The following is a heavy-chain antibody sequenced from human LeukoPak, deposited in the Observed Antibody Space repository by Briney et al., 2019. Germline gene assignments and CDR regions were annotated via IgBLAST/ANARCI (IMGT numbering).Heavy chain of an antibody. J-gene: IGHJ4*02. D-gene: IGHD2-2*01. V-gene: IGHV4-34*01. CDR3: ARGIRVPAATRYFDY. CDR1: GGSFSGYY. Sequence: SETLSLTCAVYGGSFSGYYWSWIRQPPGKGLEWIGEINHSGSTNYNPSLKSRVTISVDTSKNQFSLKLSSVTAADTAVYYCARGIRVPAATRYFDYWGQGTLVTVSS. CDR2: INHSGST.